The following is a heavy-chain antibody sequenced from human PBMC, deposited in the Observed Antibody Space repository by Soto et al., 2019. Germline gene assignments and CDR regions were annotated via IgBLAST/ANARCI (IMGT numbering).Heavy chain of an antibody. CDR3: AREESYCSGGSCTDAFDI. J-gene: IGHJ3*02. CDR1: GGTFSSYT. CDR2: IIPILGIA. D-gene: IGHD2-15*01. V-gene: IGHV1-69*04. Sequence: SVKVSCKASGGTFSSYTISWVRQAPGQGLEWMGRIIPILGIANYAQKFQGRVTITADKSTSTAYMELSSLRSEDTAVYYCAREESYCSGGSCTDAFDIWGQGTMVTVSS.